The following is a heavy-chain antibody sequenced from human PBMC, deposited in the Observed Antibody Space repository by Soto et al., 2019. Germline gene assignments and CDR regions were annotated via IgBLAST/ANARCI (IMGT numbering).Heavy chain of an antibody. CDR3: ARLRFYCSGGSCNSGAGFDN. V-gene: IGHV5-51*01. CDR2: IYPADSDS. Sequence: GESLKISCKASGYTFTRYWIGWVRQTPGKGLEWMGIIYPADSDSRYSPSFQGQVTISADKSISTAYLQWSRLKASDTAMYYCARLRFYCSGGSCNSGAGFDNWGQGALVTVSS. CDR1: GYTFTRYW. J-gene: IGHJ4*02. D-gene: IGHD2-15*01.